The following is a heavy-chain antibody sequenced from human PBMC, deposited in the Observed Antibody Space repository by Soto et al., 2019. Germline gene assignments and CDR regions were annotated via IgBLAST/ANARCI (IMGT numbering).Heavy chain of an antibody. J-gene: IGHJ6*02. CDR1: GFTFSSYG. CDR3: ARDCLYDYGDSCYGMDV. Sequence: GGSLRLSCAASGFTFSSYGMHWVRQAPGKGLEWVAVIWYDGSNKYYADSVKGRFTISRDNSKNTLYLQMNSLRAEDTAVYYCARDCLYDYGDSCYGMDVWGQGTTVTVSS. CDR2: IWYDGSNK. V-gene: IGHV3-33*01. D-gene: IGHD4-17*01.